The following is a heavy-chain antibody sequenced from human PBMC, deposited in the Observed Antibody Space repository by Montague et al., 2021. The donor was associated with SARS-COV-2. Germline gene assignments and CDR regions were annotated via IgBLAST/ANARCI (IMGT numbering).Heavy chain of an antibody. Sequence: SETLSLTCAVSGGSIRNYYWSWIRQPPGRGLEWIAYIYDSGNVDYNPSLKSRVTILVDTSKNQFSLKLSSVTAADTAVYYCAAQTDYYYYSLGVWGQGTTAIVS. V-gene: IGHV4-59*08. CDR1: GGSIRNYY. J-gene: IGHJ6*02. CDR3: AAQTDYYYYSLGV. CDR2: IYDSGNV.